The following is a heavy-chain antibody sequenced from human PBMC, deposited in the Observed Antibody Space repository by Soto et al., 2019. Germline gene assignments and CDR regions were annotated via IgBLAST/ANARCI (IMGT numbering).Heavy chain of an antibody. CDR3: ARVGCSGGTCYSEKYYFDY. D-gene: IGHD2-15*01. CDR1: GGSISSSNW. J-gene: IGHJ4*02. CDR2: IYHSGRT. V-gene: IGHV4-4*02. Sequence: QVQLQESGPGLVKPSGTLSLTCAVSGGSISSSNWWSWVRQSPGKGLEWIGEIYHSGRTNYNPSLKSRVTISVDKSKILFSLKLTSVTAADTAVYYCARVGCSGGTCYSEKYYFDYWGQGTLVTVSS.